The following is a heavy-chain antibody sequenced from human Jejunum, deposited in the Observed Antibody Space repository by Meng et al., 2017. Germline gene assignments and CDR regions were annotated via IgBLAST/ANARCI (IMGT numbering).Heavy chain of an antibody. CDR3: ARVVTYWGSIPY. CDR2: ISDHGSHK. CDR1: GFTFSDYA. Sequence: GESLKISCEDSGFTFSDYAMHWVRQAPGKGLEWVAVISDHGSHKYYADSVKGRFTISRDNSKNTLYLQMNSLKAEDTAVYYCARVVTYWGSIPYWGQGTLVTVSS. D-gene: IGHD2-21*01. V-gene: IGHV3-30*01. J-gene: IGHJ4*02.